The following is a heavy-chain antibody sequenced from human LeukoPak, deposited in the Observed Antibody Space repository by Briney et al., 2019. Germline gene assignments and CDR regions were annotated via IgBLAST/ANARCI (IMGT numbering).Heavy chain of an antibody. CDR2: INHSGST. D-gene: IGHD1-26*01. CDR1: GGSFGGYY. Sequence: PSETLSLTCAVYGGSFGGYYWSWIRQPPGKGLEWIGEINHSGSTNYNPSLKSRVTISVDTSKNQFSLKLSSVTAADTAVYYCARHPLLGGATHYFDYWGQGTLVTVSS. CDR3: ARHPLLGGATHYFDY. J-gene: IGHJ4*02. V-gene: IGHV4-34*01.